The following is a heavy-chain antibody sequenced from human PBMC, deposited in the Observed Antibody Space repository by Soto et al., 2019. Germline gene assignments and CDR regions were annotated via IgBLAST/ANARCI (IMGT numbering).Heavy chain of an antibody. D-gene: IGHD6-13*01. Sequence: QVQLVESGGGVVQPGRSLRLSCEASGFTFSSYGMHWVRQTPGKGLEWVAVILYDGSNKHYADSVKGRFTISRDNSKNKLYLQMNSLRTDDTAVYYCAKGGSSSWLYGMDVWGQGTTVTVS. J-gene: IGHJ6*02. V-gene: IGHV3-30*18. CDR3: AKGGSSSWLYGMDV. CDR2: ILYDGSNK. CDR1: GFTFSSYG.